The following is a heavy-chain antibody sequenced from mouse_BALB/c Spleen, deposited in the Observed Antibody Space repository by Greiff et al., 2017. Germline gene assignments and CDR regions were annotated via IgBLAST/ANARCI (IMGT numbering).Heavy chain of an antibody. CDR3: TRRVYDWYFDV. Sequence: VQLQQSGTVLARPGASVKMSCKASGYSFTSYWMHWVKQRPGQGLEWIGAIYPGNSDTSYNQKFKGKAKLTAVTSASTAYMELSSLTNEDSAVYYCTRRVYDWYFDVWGAGTTVTVSS. CDR2: IYPGNSDT. CDR1: GYSFTSYW. J-gene: IGHJ1*01. V-gene: IGHV1-5*01. D-gene: IGHD2-12*01.